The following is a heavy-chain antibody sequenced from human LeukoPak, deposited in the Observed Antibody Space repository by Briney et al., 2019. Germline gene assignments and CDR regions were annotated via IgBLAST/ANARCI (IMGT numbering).Heavy chain of an antibody. V-gene: IGHV3-30-3*01. D-gene: IGHD2-15*01. CDR1: GFTFSSYA. CDR3: ATLGPFICSGGSCYSNDAFDI. CDR2: ISYDGSNK. Sequence: PGGSLRLSCAASGFTFSSYALHWVRQAPGKGLDWVAFISYDGSNKYYADSVKGRFTISRDNSKNTNYLQMTSLRAEDTAVYYCATLGPFICSGGSCYSNDAFDIWGQGTMVTVSS. J-gene: IGHJ3*02.